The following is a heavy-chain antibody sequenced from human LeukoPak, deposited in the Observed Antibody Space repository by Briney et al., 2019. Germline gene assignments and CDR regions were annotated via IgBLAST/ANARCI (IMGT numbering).Heavy chain of an antibody. Sequence: SETLSLTCTVSGDSISSSSYYWGWIRQPPGKELEWIGSIFYDGSTYCNPSLKSRLTIFADTSKNQFSLKMTSVTAADTAVYYCVRDYSNFVQGDWGQGTLSPSPQ. J-gene: IGHJ4*02. V-gene: IGHV4-39*02. CDR3: VRDYSNFVQGD. CDR1: GDSISSSSYY. CDR2: IFYDGST. D-gene: IGHD4-11*01.